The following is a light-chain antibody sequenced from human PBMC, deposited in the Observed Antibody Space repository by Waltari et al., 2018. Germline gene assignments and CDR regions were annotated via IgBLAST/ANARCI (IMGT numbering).Light chain of an antibody. V-gene: IGLV3-21*03. CDR2: DDS. J-gene: IGLJ2*01. Sequence: SYVLTQPPSVSVAPGKTARITCGGNNIGSKSVHWYQQKPGQAPVLVVYDDSARPSGIPERFSGSNSGNTATLTSSRVEAGDEADYYCQVWDSSSDHPGVFGGGTKLTVL. CDR1: NIGSKS. CDR3: QVWDSSSDHPGV.